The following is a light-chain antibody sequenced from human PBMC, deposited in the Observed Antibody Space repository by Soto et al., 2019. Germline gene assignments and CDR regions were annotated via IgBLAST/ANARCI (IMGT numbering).Light chain of an antibody. CDR1: QSVSNY. Sequence: EIVLTQSPATLSLSPGERATLSCRASQSVSNYLTWYHQKPGQAPRLLVYDTFNRANGIPARFSGSGSDTDFTLTISSLEPEDFAVYYCQQRGGWPRTFGRGTKVEIK. CDR2: DTF. CDR3: QQRGGWPRT. J-gene: IGKJ1*01. V-gene: IGKV3-11*01.